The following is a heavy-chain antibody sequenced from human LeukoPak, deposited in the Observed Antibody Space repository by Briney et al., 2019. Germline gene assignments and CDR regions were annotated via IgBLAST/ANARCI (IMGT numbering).Heavy chain of an antibody. CDR2: INHSGST. V-gene: IGHV4-34*01. D-gene: IGHD2-15*01. Sequence: SETLSLTCAVYGGSFSGYYWSWIRQPPGKGLEWIGEINHSGSTNYNPSLKSRVTISVDTSKNQFSLKLSSVTAADTAVYYCARVSSRIVVGYNWFDPWGQGTQVTVSS. CDR3: ARVSSRIVVGYNWFDP. CDR1: GGSFSGYY. J-gene: IGHJ5*02.